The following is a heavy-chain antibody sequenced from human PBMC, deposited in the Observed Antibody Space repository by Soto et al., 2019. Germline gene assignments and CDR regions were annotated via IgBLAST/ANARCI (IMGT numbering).Heavy chain of an antibody. V-gene: IGHV4-31*03. Sequence: QVQLQESGPGLVKPSQTLSLTCTVSGGSISSGGSYWSWIRQHPGKGLEWIGYIYYSGSTYYNPSLRSRVTISVDTSKNPFSLKLSSVTAADPAVYYCARTSYDSSGTAADPWGQGTLVTVSS. J-gene: IGHJ5*02. CDR2: IYYSGST. CDR3: ARTSYDSSGTAADP. CDR1: GGSISSGGSY. D-gene: IGHD3-22*01.